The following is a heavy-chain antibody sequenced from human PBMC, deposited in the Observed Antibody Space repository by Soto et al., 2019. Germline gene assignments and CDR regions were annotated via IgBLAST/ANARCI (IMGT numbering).Heavy chain of an antibody. D-gene: IGHD3-22*01. J-gene: IGHJ6*02. V-gene: IGHV4-59*01. CDR3: ARGNYYDSSGYYYFDYYYYGMDV. CDR1: GGSISSYY. CDR2: IYYSGST. Sequence: TLSLTCTVSGGSISSYYWSWIRQPPGKGLEWIGYIYYSGSTNYNPSLKSRVTISVDTSKNQFSLKLSSVTAADTAVYYCARGNYYDSSGYYYFDYYYYGMDVWGQGTTVTVSS.